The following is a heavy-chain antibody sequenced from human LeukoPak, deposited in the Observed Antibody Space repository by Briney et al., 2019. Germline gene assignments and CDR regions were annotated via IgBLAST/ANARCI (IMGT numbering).Heavy chain of an antibody. CDR2: INHGGST. V-gene: IGHV4-34*01. D-gene: IGHD2-21*02. Sequence: ASETLSLTCAVYGGSFSGYYWSWIRQPPGKGREWIGEINHGGSTNYNPSLKSRVTISVDTSKNQFSLKLSSVTAADTAVYYCASRGGDWYNWFDPWGQGTLVTVSS. J-gene: IGHJ5*02. CDR1: GGSFSGYY. CDR3: ASRGGDWYNWFDP.